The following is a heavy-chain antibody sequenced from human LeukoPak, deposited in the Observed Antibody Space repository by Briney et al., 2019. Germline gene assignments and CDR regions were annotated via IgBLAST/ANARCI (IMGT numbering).Heavy chain of an antibody. CDR2: IKDDGRHT. CDR3: SRGWLRTNPLDP. CDR1: GFTFSSHW. Sequence: GGSLRLSCAASGFTFSSHWMHWVRQAPGKGLVWVSRIKDDGRHTNYADSVKGRFTVSRDNSNNTVYLGMNSLRREDTAVYYCSRGWLRTNPLDPWGQGTLVTVSS. V-gene: IGHV3-74*01. J-gene: IGHJ5*02. D-gene: IGHD5-12*01.